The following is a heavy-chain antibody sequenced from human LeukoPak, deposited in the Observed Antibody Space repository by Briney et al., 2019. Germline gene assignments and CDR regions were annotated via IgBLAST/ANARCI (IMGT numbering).Heavy chain of an antibody. Sequence: GGSLRLSCAASGFTFSSYAMHWVRQAPGKGLEWVAVISYDGSNKYYADSVKGRFTVSRDNSKNTLYLQMNSLRAEDTAVYYCAKDKYGSGSYAPYDYWGQGTLVTVSS. J-gene: IGHJ4*02. V-gene: IGHV3-30*04. CDR2: ISYDGSNK. CDR1: GFTFSSYA. D-gene: IGHD3-10*01. CDR3: AKDKYGSGSYAPYDY.